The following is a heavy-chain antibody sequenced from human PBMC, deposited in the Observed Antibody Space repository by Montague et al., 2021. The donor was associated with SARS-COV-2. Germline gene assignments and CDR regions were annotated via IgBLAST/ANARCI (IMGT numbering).Heavy chain of an antibody. J-gene: IGHJ4*02. CDR3: ARHDRQWRRLYPYYFDY. CDR2: IYYSGST. CDR1: GGSISSSSYY. D-gene: IGHD5-12*01. Sequence: SETLSLTCTVSGGSISSSSYYWGWIRQPPGKGLEWIGSIYYSGSTYYNPSLKSRVTISVDTSKNQFSLKLSSVTAADTAVYYCARHDRQWRRLYPYYFDYWGQGTLVTVSS. V-gene: IGHV4-39*01.